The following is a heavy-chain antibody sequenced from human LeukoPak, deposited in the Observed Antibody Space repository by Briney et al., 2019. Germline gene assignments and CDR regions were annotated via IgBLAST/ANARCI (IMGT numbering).Heavy chain of an antibody. CDR2: IYYSGST. CDR3: ARDHGAAGTFDY. CDR1: GGSISSGSYY. J-gene: IGHJ4*02. D-gene: IGHD6-13*01. V-gene: IGHV4-61*10. Sequence: SQTLSLTCTVSGGSISSGSYYWSWIRQPAGKGLEWIGYIYYSGSTNYNPSLKSRVTISVDTSKNQFSLKLSSVTAADTAVYYCARDHGAAGTFDYWGQGTLVTVSS.